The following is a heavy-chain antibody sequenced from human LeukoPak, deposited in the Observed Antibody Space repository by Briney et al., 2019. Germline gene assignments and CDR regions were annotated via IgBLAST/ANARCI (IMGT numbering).Heavy chain of an antibody. CDR3: AREYSSSSELDY. CDR2: INPSGGST. D-gene: IGHD6-6*01. J-gene: IGHJ4*02. Sequence: GASVKVSCKASGYTFTSNHMHWVRQAPGQGLEWMGIINPSGGSTRYAQKFQGRVTMTRDMSTSTVYMELSSLRSEDTAVYYCAREYSSSSELDYWGQGTLVTVSS. V-gene: IGHV1-46*01. CDR1: GYTFTSNH.